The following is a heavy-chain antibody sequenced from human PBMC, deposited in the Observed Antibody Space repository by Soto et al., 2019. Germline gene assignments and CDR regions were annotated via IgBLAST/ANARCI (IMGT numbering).Heavy chain of an antibody. D-gene: IGHD6-13*01. CDR3: AKVGSSWYSAVYGAYDY. Sequence: LRLSCAASGFTFSSYGMHWVRQAPGKGLEWVAVISYDGSNKYYADSVKGRFTISRDNSKNTLYLQMNSLRAEDTAVYYCAKVGSSWYSAVYGAYDYWGQGTMVTVYS. V-gene: IGHV3-30*18. CDR1: GFTFSSYG. CDR2: ISYDGSNK. J-gene: IGHJ4*02.